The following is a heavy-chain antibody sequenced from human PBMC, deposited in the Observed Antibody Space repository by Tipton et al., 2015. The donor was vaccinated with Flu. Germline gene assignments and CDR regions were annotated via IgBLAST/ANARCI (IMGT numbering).Heavy chain of an antibody. D-gene: IGHD3/OR15-3a*01. CDR3: ARTPLGLGFDY. CDR2: IHDSGST. V-gene: IGHV4-59*01. Sequence: TLSLTCTVSGASISSYYWSWIRKPPSPGKGLEWIGYIHDSGSTNYNPSLESRVSISVDTSKNQFSLRVSSVTAADTAVYYCARTPLGLGFDYWGQGTLVIVSS. CDR1: GASISSYY. J-gene: IGHJ4*02.